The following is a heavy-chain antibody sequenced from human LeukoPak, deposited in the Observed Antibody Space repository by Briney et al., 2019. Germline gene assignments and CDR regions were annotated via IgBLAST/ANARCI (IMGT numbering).Heavy chain of an antibody. CDR1: GYSFSSYW. Sequence: GESLKISCKSSGYSFSSYWIGWVRQMPGKGLEWMGIIHPYDSDIRYSPSFQGQVTISADKSISTAYLQWSSLKASDTAMYYCARKYYYGSGSYYHLDYWGQGTLVTVSS. V-gene: IGHV5-51*01. J-gene: IGHJ4*02. D-gene: IGHD3-10*01. CDR3: ARKYYYGSGSYYHLDY. CDR2: IHPYDSDI.